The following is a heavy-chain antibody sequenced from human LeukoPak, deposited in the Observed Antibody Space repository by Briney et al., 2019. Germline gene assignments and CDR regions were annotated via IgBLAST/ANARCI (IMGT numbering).Heavy chain of an antibody. CDR2: INPNSGGT. D-gene: IGHD2-15*01. Sequence: ASVKVSCKASGYTFTGYYMHWVRQAPGQGLEWMGWINPNSGGTNYAQKFQGRVTMTRDTSIRTAYMELSRLRSDDTAVYYCARNLDCSGGSCYSFALQLFDYWGQGTLVTVSS. V-gene: IGHV1-2*02. CDR3: ARNLDCSGGSCYSFALQLFDY. CDR1: GYTFTGYY. J-gene: IGHJ4*02.